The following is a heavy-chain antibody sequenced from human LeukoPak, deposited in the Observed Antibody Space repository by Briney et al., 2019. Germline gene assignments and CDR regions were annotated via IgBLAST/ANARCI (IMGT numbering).Heavy chain of an antibody. Sequence: GGSLRLSCAASGFTFSSYAMHWVRQAPGKGLEWVAVISYDGSNKYYADSVKGRFTISRDNSKNTLYLQMNSLRAEDTAVYYCARGGSYLSAFDIWDQGTMVTVSS. CDR2: ISYDGSNK. CDR1: GFTFSSYA. J-gene: IGHJ3*02. D-gene: IGHD1-26*01. V-gene: IGHV3-30*14. CDR3: ARGGSYLSAFDI.